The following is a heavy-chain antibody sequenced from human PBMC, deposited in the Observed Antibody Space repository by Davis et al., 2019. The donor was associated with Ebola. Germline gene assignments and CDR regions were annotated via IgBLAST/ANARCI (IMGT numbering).Heavy chain of an antibody. J-gene: IGHJ4*02. V-gene: IGHV1-3*01. D-gene: IGHD3-22*01. Sequence: TFQGRVTITRDTSASTAYMELSSLRSEDTAVYYCAREALGEGDSSGYTRTDFDYWGQGTLVTVSS. CDR3: AREALGEGDSSGYTRTDFDY.